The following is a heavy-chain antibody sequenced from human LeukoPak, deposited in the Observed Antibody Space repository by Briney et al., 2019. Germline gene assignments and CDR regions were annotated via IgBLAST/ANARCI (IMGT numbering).Heavy chain of an antibody. CDR1: GFTFSSYA. V-gene: IGHV3-30-3*01. Sequence: PGRSLRLSCAASGFTFSSYAMHWVRQAPGKGLEWVAVISYDGSNKYYADSVKGRFTISRDNSKNTLYLQMNSLRAEDTAVYYCARDIVDTATDYWGQGTLVTVSS. J-gene: IGHJ4*02. D-gene: IGHD5-18*01. CDR3: ARDIVDTATDY. CDR2: ISYDGSNK.